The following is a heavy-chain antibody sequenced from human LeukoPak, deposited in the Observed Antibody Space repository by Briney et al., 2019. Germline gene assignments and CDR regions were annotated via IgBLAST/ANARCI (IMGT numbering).Heavy chain of an antibody. CDR2: ISWDGGST. CDR3: AKGPLYSGSYVSSAEYFQH. D-gene: IGHD1-26*01. CDR1: GFTFDDYT. Sequence: GGSLRLSCAASGFTFDDYTMHWVRQAPGKGLEWVSLISWDGGSTYYADSVKGRFTISRDNSKNSLYLQMNSLRTEDTALYYCAKGPLYSGSYVSSAEYFQHWGQGTLVTVSS. V-gene: IGHV3-43*01. J-gene: IGHJ1*01.